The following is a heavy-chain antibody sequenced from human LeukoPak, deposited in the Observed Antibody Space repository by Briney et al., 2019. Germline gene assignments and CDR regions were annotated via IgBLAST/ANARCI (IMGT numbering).Heavy chain of an antibody. V-gene: IGHV1-46*01. CDR1: GFTFTSYY. CDR2: TNPNTGDT. D-gene: IGHD6-25*01. Sequence: ASVKVSCKASGFTFTSYYFHWVRQAPGQGLEWMGITNPNTGDTSYAQKFQGRVTMTRDTSTSTVYMELSSLTSEDTAIYYCARIGGYGIFDYWGQGTLVTVSP. J-gene: IGHJ4*02. CDR3: ARIGGYGIFDY.